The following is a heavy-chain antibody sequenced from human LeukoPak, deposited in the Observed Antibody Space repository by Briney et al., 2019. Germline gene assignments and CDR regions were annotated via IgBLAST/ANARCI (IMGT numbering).Heavy chain of an antibody. V-gene: IGHV3-21*03. Sequence: PGGALRLSCAPSLFTFSSYSMNCVRQAPGKGLEGVSSISSSSSYIYYADSLKARFTISIYNAKKSLYLQRNVRTAQETAVYYCVSGITIFGVVINDFDLWGQGTMVTVSS. J-gene: IGHJ3*01. D-gene: IGHD3-3*01. CDR1: LFTFSSYS. CDR2: ISSSSSYI. CDR3: VSGITIFGVVINDFDL.